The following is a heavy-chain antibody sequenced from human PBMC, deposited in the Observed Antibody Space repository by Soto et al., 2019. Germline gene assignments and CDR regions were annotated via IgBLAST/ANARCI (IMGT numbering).Heavy chain of an antibody. CDR3: ARDRPPSSGWYPDYYYYGMDV. CDR1: GGTFSSYA. CDR2: IIPIFGTA. J-gene: IGHJ6*02. V-gene: IGHV1-69*06. D-gene: IGHD6-19*01. Sequence: ASVKVSCKASGGTFSSYAISWVRQAPGQGLEWMGGIIPIFGTANYAQKFQGRVTITADKSTSTAYMELSSLRSEDTAVYYCARDRPPSSGWYPDYYYYGMDVWGQGTTVTVSS.